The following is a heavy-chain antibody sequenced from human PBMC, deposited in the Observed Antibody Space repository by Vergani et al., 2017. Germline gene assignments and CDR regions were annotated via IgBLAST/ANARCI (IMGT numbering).Heavy chain of an antibody. CDR2: ISWNSNSK. Sequence: EVQLEESGGGLVLPGRSLRLSCVASGFTSAGYAMHWVRQAPGKGLEWVSGISWNSNSKGYADSVKGRFTISRDNSKNSLYLQMNSLRAEDTALYYCAVGAAAGNFDYWGQGTLVTVSS. CDR3: AVGAAAGNFDY. CDR1: GFTSAGYA. V-gene: IGHV3-9*02. D-gene: IGHD6-13*01. J-gene: IGHJ4*02.